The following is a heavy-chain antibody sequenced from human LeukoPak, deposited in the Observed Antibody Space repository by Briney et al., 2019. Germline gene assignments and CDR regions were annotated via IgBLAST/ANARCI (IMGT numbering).Heavy chain of an antibody. CDR3: ATLGYYGSGTQLTHDY. Sequence: GASVKVSCKASGGTFSSYAISWVRQAPGQGLEWMGGIIPIFGTANYAQKFQGRVTMTEDTSTDTAYMELSSLRSEDTAVYYCATLGYYGSGTQLTHDYWGQGTLVTVSS. CDR2: IIPIFGTA. V-gene: IGHV1-69*06. J-gene: IGHJ4*02. CDR1: GGTFSSYA. D-gene: IGHD3-10*01.